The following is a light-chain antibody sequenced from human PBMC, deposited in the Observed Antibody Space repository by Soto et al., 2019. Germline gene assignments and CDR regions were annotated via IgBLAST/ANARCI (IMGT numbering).Light chain of an antibody. CDR1: NSNIGSNT. Sequence: QSVLTQPPSASGTPGQRVTISCSGSNSNIGSNTVNWYQQVPRTAPKLLIYSNNQWPSGVPDRFSGSKSGTSASLAISGLQSEDEADYYCSSYGGFNNVLFGGGTKLTVL. V-gene: IGLV1-44*01. CDR2: SNN. J-gene: IGLJ2*01. CDR3: SSYGGFNNVL.